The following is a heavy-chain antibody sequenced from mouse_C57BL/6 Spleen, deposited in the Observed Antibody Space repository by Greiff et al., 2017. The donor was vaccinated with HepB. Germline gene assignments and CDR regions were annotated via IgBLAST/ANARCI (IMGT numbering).Heavy chain of an antibody. J-gene: IGHJ2*01. CDR2: IDPENGDT. D-gene: IGHD4-1*01. Sequence: VQLKESGAELVRPGASVKLSCTASGFNIKDDYMHWVKQRPEQGLEWIGWIDPENGDTEYASKFQGKATITADTSSNTAYLQLSSLTSEDTAVYYCTTMTGTPFDYWGQGTTLTVSS. CDR1: GFNIKDDY. CDR3: TTMTGTPFDY. V-gene: IGHV14-4*01.